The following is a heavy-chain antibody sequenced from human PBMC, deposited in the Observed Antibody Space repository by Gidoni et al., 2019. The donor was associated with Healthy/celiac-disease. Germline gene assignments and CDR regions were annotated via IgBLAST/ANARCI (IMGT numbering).Heavy chain of an antibody. J-gene: IGHJ4*02. CDR1: GGTFSSYG. D-gene: IGHD3-16*02. Sequence: QVQLVESGGGGVQHGRSLRLSCAASGGTFSSYGMHWVRQAPGQGLEWVAVISYDGSNKYYADSVKCRFTLSIDNSKNTLYLQMNRLSAEDTAVYYCAKDSDGGVLVFSDYWGQGPLVTVSS. CDR3: AKDSDGGVLVFSDY. CDR2: ISYDGSNK. V-gene: IGHV3-30*18.